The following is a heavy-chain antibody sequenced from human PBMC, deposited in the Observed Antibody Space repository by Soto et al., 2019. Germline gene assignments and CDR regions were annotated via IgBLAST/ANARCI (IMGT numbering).Heavy chain of an antibody. V-gene: IGHV1-69*13. CDR3: ARDSRTPSGWPVKGYYYGMDV. CDR1: GGTFSSYA. Sequence: SVKVSCKASGGTFSSYAISWVLQAPGQGLEWMGGIIPIFGTANYAQKFQGRVTITADESTSTAYMELSSLRSEDTAVYYCARDSRTPSGWPVKGYYYGMDVWGQGTTVTVSS. J-gene: IGHJ6*02. CDR2: IIPIFGTA. D-gene: IGHD6-19*01.